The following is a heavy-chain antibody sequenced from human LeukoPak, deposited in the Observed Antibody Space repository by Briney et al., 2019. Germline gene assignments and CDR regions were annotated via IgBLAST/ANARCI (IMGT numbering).Heavy chain of an antibody. CDR1: GYTLTELS. D-gene: IGHD3-3*01. Sequence: ASVKVSCKVSGYTLTELSMHWVRQAPGKGLEWMGGFDPEDGETIYAQKFQGRVTITEDTSTDTAYMELSSLRSEDTAVYYCATLRLDFWSGYWALDVWGKGTTVTVSS. CDR2: FDPEDGET. CDR3: ATLRLDFWSGYWALDV. J-gene: IGHJ6*04. V-gene: IGHV1-24*01.